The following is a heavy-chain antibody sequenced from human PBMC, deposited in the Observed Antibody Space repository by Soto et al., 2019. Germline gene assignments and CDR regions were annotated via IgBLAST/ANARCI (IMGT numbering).Heavy chain of an antibody. CDR2: IIPILGIA. D-gene: IGHD3-22*01. CDR3: ERLLYYDSSGYPVDY. Sequence: QVQLVQSGAEVKKPGSSVKVSCKASGGTFSRYISWVRQAPGQGLEWMGRIIPILGIANYAQKFQGRVTITAEKPTSTDYMELRSLRSEDTAVYYCERLLYYDSSGYPVDYWGQGTLVTVSS. V-gene: IGHV1-69*02. J-gene: IGHJ4*02. CDR1: GGTFSRY.